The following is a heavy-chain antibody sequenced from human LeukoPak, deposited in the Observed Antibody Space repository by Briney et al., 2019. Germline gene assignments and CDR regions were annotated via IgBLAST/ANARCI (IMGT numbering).Heavy chain of an antibody. CDR1: GYSISSAYY. CDR3: ARDGGRYVDWLLQEY. CDR2: IYHSGAT. V-gene: IGHV4-38-2*02. D-gene: IGHD3-9*01. Sequence: ETLSLTCTVSGYSISSAYYWGWIRQPPGKGLEWIGSIYHSGATYYNPSLKSRLTISVDTSKNQFSLKLTSVTAADTAVYYCARDGGRYVDWLLQEYWGQGTLVTVSS. J-gene: IGHJ4*02.